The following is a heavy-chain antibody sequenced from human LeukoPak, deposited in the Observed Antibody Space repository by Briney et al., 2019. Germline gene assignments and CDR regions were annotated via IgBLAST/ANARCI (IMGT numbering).Heavy chain of an antibody. Sequence: GGSLRLSCAASGFTFSSYAMHWVRQAPGKGLEWVAVRSYDGSNKYYADSVRGRFTISRDNSKNTLYQQMNSLRAEDTAVYYCARTGDYEDYYYYYMDVWGKGTTVTVSS. CDR3: ARTGDYEDYYYYYMDV. J-gene: IGHJ6*03. V-gene: IGHV3-30*04. D-gene: IGHD4-17*01. CDR2: RSYDGSNK. CDR1: GFTFSSYA.